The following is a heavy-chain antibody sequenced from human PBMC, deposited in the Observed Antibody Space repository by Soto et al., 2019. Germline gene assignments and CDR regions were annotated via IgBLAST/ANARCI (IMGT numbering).Heavy chain of an antibody. J-gene: IGHJ6*02. D-gene: IGHD5-12*01. V-gene: IGHV3-33*01. Sequence: QVQLVESGGGVVQPGRSLRLSCAASGFTFSSYGIHWVRQAPGKGLEWVAVIWYDGSNKYYADSVKGRFTISRDNSKNTLYLQMNSLRAEDTAVYYCARVAGRRRLGGMDVWGQGTAVTVSS. CDR3: ARVAGRRRLGGMDV. CDR2: IWYDGSNK. CDR1: GFTFSSYG.